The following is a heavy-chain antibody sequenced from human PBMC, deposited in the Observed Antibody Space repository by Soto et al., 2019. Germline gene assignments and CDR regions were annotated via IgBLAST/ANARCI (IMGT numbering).Heavy chain of an antibody. CDR3: ARLYSSSWTDWFDP. CDR2: IYYSGST. Sequence: SETLSLTCTVSGGSISSYYWSWIRQPPGKGLEWIGYIYYSGSTNYNPSLKSRVTISVDTSKNQFSLKLSSVTAADTAVYYCARLYSSSWTDWFDPSGQGTLVTVSS. CDR1: GGSISSYY. J-gene: IGHJ5*02. D-gene: IGHD6-13*01. V-gene: IGHV4-59*08.